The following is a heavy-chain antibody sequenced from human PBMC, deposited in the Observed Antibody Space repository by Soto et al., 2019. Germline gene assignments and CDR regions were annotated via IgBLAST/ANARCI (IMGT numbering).Heavy chain of an antibody. V-gene: IGHV4-59*01. Sequence: PSETLSLTCTVSGGSISSYYWSWIRQPPGKGLEWIGYIYYSGSTNYNPSLKSRVTISVDTSKNQFSLKLSSVTAADTAVYYCAREGGDFWSGYRSYYYYMDVWGKGTTVTVSS. CDR3: AREGGDFWSGYRSYYYYMDV. D-gene: IGHD3-3*01. CDR1: GGSISSYY. CDR2: IYYSGST. J-gene: IGHJ6*03.